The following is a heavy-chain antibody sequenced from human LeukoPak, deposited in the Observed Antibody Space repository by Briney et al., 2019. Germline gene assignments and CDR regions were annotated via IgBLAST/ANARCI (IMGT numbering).Heavy chain of an antibody. Sequence: GESLKISCQGSGYSFTSYWIGWVRQMAGKGLEWMGIIYPDDSDTTYSPSFQVQVTISTDRYISIVYLQWTSLKASDTATYYCARHASGSDWFDPWGQGTLVTVSS. J-gene: IGHJ5*02. CDR3: ARHASGSDWFDP. D-gene: IGHD1-26*01. V-gene: IGHV5-51*01. CDR2: IYPDDSDT. CDR1: GYSFTSYW.